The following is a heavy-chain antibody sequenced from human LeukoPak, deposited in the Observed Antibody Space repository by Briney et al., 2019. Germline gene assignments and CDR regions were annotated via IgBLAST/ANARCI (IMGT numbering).Heavy chain of an antibody. CDR3: AREEGTDCGGDCYSGY. V-gene: IGHV3-21*01. CDR2: ISSSSSYI. J-gene: IGHJ4*02. CDR1: GFTFSSYS. D-gene: IGHD2-21*02. Sequence: KPGGSLRLSCGASGFTFSSYSMNWVRQAPGKGPEWVSSISSSSSYIYYADSVKGRFTVSRDNAKNSLYLQMTSLRAEDTAVYYCAREEGTDCGGDCYSGYWGQGTLVTVSP.